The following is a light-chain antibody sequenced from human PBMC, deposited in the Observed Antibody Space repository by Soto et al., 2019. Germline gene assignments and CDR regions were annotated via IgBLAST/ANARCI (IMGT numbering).Light chain of an antibody. CDR1: SSDVGAYNY. CDR2: EVT. Sequence: QSVLTQPASVSGSPGQSITISCTGTSSDVGAYNYVSWYQQHSGKAPKLIIYEVTNRPAGVSNRFSASKSGNTASLTIFGLQAEDEADYYCSLYTSSSSWVFGGGTKLTVL. CDR3: SLYTSSSSWV. J-gene: IGLJ3*02. V-gene: IGLV2-14*01.